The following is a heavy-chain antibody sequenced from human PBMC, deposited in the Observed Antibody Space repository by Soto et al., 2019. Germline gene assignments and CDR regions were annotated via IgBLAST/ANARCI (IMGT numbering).Heavy chain of an antibody. J-gene: IGHJ6*02. CDR3: ARGPYYDFWSGYYWEYYGMDV. CDR1: GGSISSGGYY. Sequence: SETLSLTCTVSGGSISSGGYYWSWIRQHPGKGLEWIGYIYYSGSTNYNPSLKSRVTISVDTSKNQFSLKLSSVTAADTAVYYCARGPYYDFWSGYYWEYYGMDVWGQGTTVTVSS. D-gene: IGHD3-3*01. CDR2: IYYSGST. V-gene: IGHV4-61*08.